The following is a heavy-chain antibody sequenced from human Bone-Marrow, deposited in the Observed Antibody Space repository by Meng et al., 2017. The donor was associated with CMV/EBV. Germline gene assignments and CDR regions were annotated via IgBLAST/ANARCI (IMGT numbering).Heavy chain of an antibody. CDR3: ARGVWELQEGYYFDY. Sequence: GSSLKISCKGSGYSFTSYWIGWVRHLPGKGLEWMRIIYPGDSETRYSPSFQGQVTISADKSISTGYLQWSSLKASDTAMYYCARGVWELQEGYYFDYWGQGTLVTVSS. D-gene: IGHD1-26*01. J-gene: IGHJ4*02. V-gene: IGHV5-51*01. CDR1: GYSFTSYW. CDR2: IYPGDSET.